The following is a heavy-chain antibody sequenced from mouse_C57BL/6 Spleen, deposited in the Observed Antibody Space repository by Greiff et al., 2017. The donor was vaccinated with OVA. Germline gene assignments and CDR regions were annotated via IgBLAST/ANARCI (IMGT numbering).Heavy chain of an antibody. CDR1: GFSFNTYA. V-gene: IGHV10-1*01. J-gene: IGHJ4*01. D-gene: IGHD2-2*01. Sequence: EVQLVESGGGLVQPKGSLKLSCAASGFSFNTYAMNWVRQAPGKGLEWVARIRSKSNNYATYYADSVKDRFTISRDDSESMLYLQMNNMKTEDAAMYYCVRHGYDRVYYAMDYWGQGTSVTVSS. CDR2: IRSKSNNYAT. CDR3: VRHGYDRVYYAMDY.